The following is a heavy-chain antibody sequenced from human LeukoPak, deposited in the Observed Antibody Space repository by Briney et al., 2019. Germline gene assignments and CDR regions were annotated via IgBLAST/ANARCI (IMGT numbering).Heavy chain of an antibody. D-gene: IGHD3-22*01. CDR3: ARATWLPVGLYYYDSSGYYYYFDS. Sequence: SETLSLTCTVSGGSISSSSYYWGWIRQPPGKGLEWIGSIYYSGSTYYNPSLKSRVTISVDTSKNQFSLKLSSVTAADTAVYYCARATWLPVGLYYYDSSGYYYYFDSWGQGTLVTVSS. V-gene: IGHV4-39*07. CDR1: GGSISSSSYY. CDR2: IYYSGST. J-gene: IGHJ4*02.